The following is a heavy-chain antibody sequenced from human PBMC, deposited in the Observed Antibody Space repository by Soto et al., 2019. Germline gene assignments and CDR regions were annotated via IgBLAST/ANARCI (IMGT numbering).Heavy chain of an antibody. Sequence: PSETLSLTCTVSGGSISSGGYYWSWIRQHPGKGLEWIGYIYYSGSTYYNPSLKSRVTISVDTSKDQFSLKLSSVTAADTAVYYCARAKRRRDYYYGMDVWGQGTTVTVSS. J-gene: IGHJ6*02. CDR1: GGSISSGGYY. CDR3: ARAKRRRDYYYGMDV. V-gene: IGHV4-31*03. CDR2: IYYSGST.